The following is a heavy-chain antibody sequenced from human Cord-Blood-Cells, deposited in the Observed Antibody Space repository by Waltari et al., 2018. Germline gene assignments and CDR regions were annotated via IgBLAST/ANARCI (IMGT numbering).Heavy chain of an antibody. CDR2: ISYDGSNK. CDR3: ARDGSPGRGSYRYNY. CDR1: GFTFSSYA. V-gene: IGHV3-30*04. D-gene: IGHD3-16*02. Sequence: QVQLVESGGGVVQPGRSLRLSCAASGFTFSSYAMHWVRQAPGKGLGGVAVISYDGSNKDYADSVKGRFTISRDNSKNTLYLQMNSLRAEDTAVYYCARDGSPGRGSYRYNYWGQGTLVTVSS. J-gene: IGHJ4*02.